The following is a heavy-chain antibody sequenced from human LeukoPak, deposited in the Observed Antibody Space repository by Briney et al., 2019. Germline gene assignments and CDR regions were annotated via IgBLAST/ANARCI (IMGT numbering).Heavy chain of an antibody. CDR3: ARHRSVVRLFDP. V-gene: IGHV4-59*08. Sequence: SETLSLTCTVSGGSISSYFWSWIRQPPGKGLEWIGHIYYSGSTNYNPSLKSRVTISVDTSKNQFSLKLSSVTAADTAVYYCARHRSVVRLFDPWGQGTLVTVSS. D-gene: IGHD3-10*01. CDR1: GGSISSYF. J-gene: IGHJ5*02. CDR2: IYYSGST.